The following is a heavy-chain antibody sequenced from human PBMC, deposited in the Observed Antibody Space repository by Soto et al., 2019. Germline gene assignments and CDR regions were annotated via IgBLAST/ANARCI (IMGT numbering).Heavy chain of an antibody. V-gene: IGHV3-49*04. CDR2: IKSKAYGGTT. CDR3: VRSPRAGGSGFHFDY. D-gene: IGHD3-10*01. J-gene: IGHJ4*02. Sequence: PGGSLRLSCAASGFTFSTYAMAWVRQAPGKGLEWVGFIKSKAYGGTTEYTASVKGRFIISRDDSKSIAYLQMNSLETEDTAVYYCVRSPRAGGSGFHFDYWGQGALVTVSS. CDR1: GFTFSTYA.